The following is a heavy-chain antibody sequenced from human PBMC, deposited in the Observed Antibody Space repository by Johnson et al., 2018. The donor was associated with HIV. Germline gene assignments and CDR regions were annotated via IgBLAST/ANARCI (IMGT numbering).Heavy chain of an antibody. CDR2: INWNGGST. D-gene: IGHD3-22*01. CDR1: GFTFDDYG. V-gene: IGHV3-20*04. J-gene: IGHJ3*02. CDR3: ARGGARSSGYYSAFDI. Sequence: VQLVESGGGVVRPGRSLRLSCAASGFTFDDYGMTWVRQPPGKGLEWVSGINWNGGSTSYADSVKGRFTISRDNSKNTLYLQMNSLRAEDTAVYYCARGGARSSGYYSAFDIWGQGTMVTVSS.